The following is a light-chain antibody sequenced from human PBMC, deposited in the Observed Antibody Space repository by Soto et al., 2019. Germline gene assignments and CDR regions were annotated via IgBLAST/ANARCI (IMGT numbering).Light chain of an antibody. Sequence: DIQMTQSPSTLSVSVGERVTITCRASQSVTNWLAWYQQKPGKAPKLLIYDVSSLESGVPSRFSGSGSGTEFILTISSLQPEDFATYYCQQYDSYSWTFGQGTRLEIK. J-gene: IGKJ5*01. V-gene: IGKV1-5*01. CDR1: QSVTNW. CDR2: DVS. CDR3: QQYDSYSWT.